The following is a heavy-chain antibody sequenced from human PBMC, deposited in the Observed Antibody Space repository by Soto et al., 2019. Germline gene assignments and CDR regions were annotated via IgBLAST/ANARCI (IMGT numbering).Heavy chain of an antibody. D-gene: IGHD3-9*01. J-gene: IGHJ6*03. CDR3: AKASRRGYYDILTGYYALNYYYYMDV. CDR1: GFTFSSYA. Sequence: PGGSLRLSCAASGFTFSSYAMSWVRQAPGKGLEWVSAISGSGGSTYYADSVKGRFTISRDNSKNTLYLQMNSLRAEDTAVYYCAKASRRGYYDILTGYYALNYYYYMDVWGKGTTVTVSS. V-gene: IGHV3-23*01. CDR2: ISGSGGST.